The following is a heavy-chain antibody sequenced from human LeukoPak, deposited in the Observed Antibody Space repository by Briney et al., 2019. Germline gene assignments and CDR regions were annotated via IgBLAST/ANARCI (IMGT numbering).Heavy chain of an antibody. D-gene: IGHD6-13*01. CDR1: GYTFTGYN. V-gene: IGHV1-8*02. Sequence: ASVKVSCKASGYTFTGYNIYWVRQAPGQGLEWMGWMNPNSGNTGYAQKFQGRVTMTRNTSISTAYMELSSLRSEDTAVYYCARAGIAAAGTGVYYYGMDVWGQGTTVTVSS. J-gene: IGHJ6*02. CDR3: ARAGIAAAGTGVYYYGMDV. CDR2: MNPNSGNT.